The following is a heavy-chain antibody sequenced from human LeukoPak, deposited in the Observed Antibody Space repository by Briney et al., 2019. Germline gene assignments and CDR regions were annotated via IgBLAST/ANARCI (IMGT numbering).Heavy chain of an antibody. J-gene: IGHJ5*02. Sequence: PSETLSLTCAVYGGSFSGYYWSWIRQPPGKGLEWIGEINHSGSTNYNPSLKSRVTISVDTSKNQFSLKLSSVTAADTAVYYCARGFFPVGIAAAGTPWGQGTLVTVSS. CDR2: INHSGST. CDR3: ARGFFPVGIAAAGTP. CDR1: GGSFSGYY. D-gene: IGHD6-13*01. V-gene: IGHV4-34*01.